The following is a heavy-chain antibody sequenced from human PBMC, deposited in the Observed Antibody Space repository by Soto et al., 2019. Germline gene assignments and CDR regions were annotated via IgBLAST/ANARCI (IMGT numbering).Heavy chain of an antibody. Sequence: GGSLRLSCAASGFTFDDYAMHWVRQAPGKGLEWVSGISWNSGSIGYADSVKGRFTISRDNAKNSLYLQMNSLRAEDTAVYFCARGYSSSPLFEDYFDYWGQGALVTVSS. CDR1: GFTFDDYA. CDR3: ARGYSSSPLFEDYFDY. V-gene: IGHV3-9*01. J-gene: IGHJ4*02. CDR2: ISWNSGSI. D-gene: IGHD6-13*01.